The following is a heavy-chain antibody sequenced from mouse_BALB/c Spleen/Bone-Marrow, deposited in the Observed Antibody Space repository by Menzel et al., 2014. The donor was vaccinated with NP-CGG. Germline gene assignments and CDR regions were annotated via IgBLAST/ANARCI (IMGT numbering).Heavy chain of an antibody. J-gene: IGHJ2*01. CDR2: IRNKANGYTT. Sequence: EVMLVESGGGLVQPGGSLRLSCATSGFTFTDYYMNWVRQPPGKALEWLVFIRNKANGYTTEYSASVKGRFTISRDNSQSILYLQMNTLRAEDSATYYCARDSRSTVSHFDYWGQGTTLTVSS. CDR3: ARDSRSTVSHFDY. V-gene: IGHV7-3*02. D-gene: IGHD1-1*01. CDR1: GFTFTDYY.